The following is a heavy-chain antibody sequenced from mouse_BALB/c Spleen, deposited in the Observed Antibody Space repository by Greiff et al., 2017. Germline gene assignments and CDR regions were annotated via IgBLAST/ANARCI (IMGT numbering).Heavy chain of an antibody. V-gene: IGHV5-6*02. J-gene: IGHJ4*01. D-gene: IGHD2-10*01. CDR3: ARQAPYPMDY. CDR1: GFTFSSYG. CDR2: ISSGGSYT. Sequence: DVMLVESGGDLVKPGGSLKLSCAASGFTFSSYGMSWVRQTPDKRLEWVATISSGGSYTYYPDSVKGRFTISRDNAKNTLYLQMSSLKSEDTAMYYCARQAPYPMDYWGQGTSVTVSS.